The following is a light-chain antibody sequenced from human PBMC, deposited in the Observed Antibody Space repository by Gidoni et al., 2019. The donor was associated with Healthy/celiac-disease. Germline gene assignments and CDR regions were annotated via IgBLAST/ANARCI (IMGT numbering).Light chain of an antibody. CDR3: QQYNNWPALT. CDR2: GAS. Sequence: EIVMTQSPATLSVSPGERATISCRASQSVSSNLAWYQQKPGRAPRLLIYGASTRATGIPARFSGSGSGTEFTLTISSLQSEDFAVYYCQQYNNWPALTFGGGTKVEIK. J-gene: IGKJ4*01. V-gene: IGKV3-15*01. CDR1: QSVSSN.